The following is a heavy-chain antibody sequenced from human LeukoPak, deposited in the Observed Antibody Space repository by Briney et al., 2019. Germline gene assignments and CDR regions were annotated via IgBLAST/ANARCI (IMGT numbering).Heavy chain of an antibody. CDR3: ASAQYYGGNSVMYYYYYGMDV. Sequence: ASVKVSCTASGGTFSSYAISWVRQAPGQGLELMGGIIPIFGTANYAQKFQGRVTITADESTSTAYMELSSLRSEDTAVYYCASAQYYGGNSVMYYYYYGMDVWGQGTTVTVSS. J-gene: IGHJ6*02. D-gene: IGHD4-23*01. CDR1: GGTFSSYA. V-gene: IGHV1-69*13. CDR2: IIPIFGTA.